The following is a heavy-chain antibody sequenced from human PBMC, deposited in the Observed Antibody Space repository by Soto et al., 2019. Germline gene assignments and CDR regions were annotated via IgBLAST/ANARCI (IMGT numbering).Heavy chain of an antibody. V-gene: IGHV4-34*01. CDR3: ARGRWLRSAFDY. Sequence: QVQLQQWGAGLLKPSETLSLTCAVYGGSFSGYYWSWIRQPPGKGLEWIGEINHSGSTNYNPSLKSRVTISVDTSKIQFSLKLSSVTAADTAVYYCARGRWLRSAFDYWGPGTLVTVSS. J-gene: IGHJ4*02. CDR2: INHSGST. D-gene: IGHD5-12*01. CDR1: GGSFSGYY.